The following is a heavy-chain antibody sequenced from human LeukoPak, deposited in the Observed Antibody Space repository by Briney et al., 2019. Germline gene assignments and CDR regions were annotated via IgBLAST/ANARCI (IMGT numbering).Heavy chain of an antibody. V-gene: IGHV4-59*01. CDR1: GGSISSYY. J-gene: IGHJ6*03. Sequence: SETLSLTCTASGGSISSYYWSWIRQPPGKGLEWIGYIYYSGSTNYNPSLKSRVTISVDTSKNQFSLKLSSVTAADTAVYYCARDNYYYYMDVWGKGTTVTVSS. CDR3: ARDNYYYYMDV. CDR2: IYYSGST.